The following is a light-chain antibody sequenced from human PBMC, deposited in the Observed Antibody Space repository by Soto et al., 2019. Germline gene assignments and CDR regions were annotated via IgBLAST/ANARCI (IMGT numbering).Light chain of an antibody. CDR3: QQRSNWPGA. V-gene: IGKV3-11*01. CDR1: QSVSSY. J-gene: IGKJ5*01. CDR2: DAS. Sequence: EIVLTQSPATLSLSPGERATLSCRASQSVSSYLAWYQQKPGQAPRLLIYDASNRATGIPARFSGSGSGTDFTLTISXLEPEDFAVYYCQQRSNWPGAFGQGTRLEIK.